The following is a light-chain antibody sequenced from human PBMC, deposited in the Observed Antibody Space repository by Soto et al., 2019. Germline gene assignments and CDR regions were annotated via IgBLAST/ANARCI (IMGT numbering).Light chain of an antibody. V-gene: IGKV3-20*01. CDR2: GAS. CDR3: QQYGSSPWT. J-gene: IGKJ1*01. CDR1: QSVSSSY. Sequence: EIVLTKSPGTLSLSPGERATLSCRASQSVSSSYLAWYQQKPGQAPRLLIYGASSRATGIPDRFSGSGSGTDFTLTIILLEPEDVAVYYCQQYGSSPWTFGQGTKAEI.